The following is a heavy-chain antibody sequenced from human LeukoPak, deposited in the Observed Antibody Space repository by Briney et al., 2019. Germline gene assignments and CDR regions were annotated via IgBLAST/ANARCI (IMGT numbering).Heavy chain of an antibody. V-gene: IGHV4-61*01. CDR2: IYYSGST. J-gene: IGHJ3*02. CDR3: ARGRYDFWSGYYDHDAFDI. CDR1: GGSISSSSYY. D-gene: IGHD3-3*01. Sequence: TSETLSLTCTVSGGSISSSSYYWSWIRQPPGKGLEWIGYIYYSGSTNYNPSLKSRVTISVDTSKNQFSLKLSSVTAADTAVYYCARGRYDFWSGYYDHDAFDIWGQGTMVTVSS.